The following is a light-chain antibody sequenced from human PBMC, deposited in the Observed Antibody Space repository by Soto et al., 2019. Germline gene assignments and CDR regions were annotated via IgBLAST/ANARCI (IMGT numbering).Light chain of an antibody. J-gene: IGKJ2*01. CDR3: QQYYRTPPYT. Sequence: DIVMTQSPDSLAVSLGERATINCKSSQSVLYSSNNKNYLAWYQQKPGQPPKLLIYWASTRESGVPDRFSGSGSGTDFTLTTSSLQAEDVAVYYCQQYYRTPPYTFGQGTKLEIK. V-gene: IGKV4-1*01. CDR1: QSVLYSSNNKNY. CDR2: WAS.